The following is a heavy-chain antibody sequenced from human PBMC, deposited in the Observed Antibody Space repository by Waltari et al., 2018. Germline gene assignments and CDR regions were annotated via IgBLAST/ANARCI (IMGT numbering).Heavy chain of an antibody. CDR2: IRRKAYGGTT. CDR1: GFTFGDYA. V-gene: IGHV3-49*05. Sequence: EVQLVESGGGLVKPGRSLRLSCTASGFTFGDYAMSWFRQAPGKGLEWVGFIRRKAYGGTTEYAESVKGRFTISRDDSKSIAYLQMNSLKTEDTAVYYCTRDYSKGYDYYYYYMDVWGKGTTVTVSS. CDR3: TRDYSKGYDYYYYYMDV. D-gene: IGHD2-21*01. J-gene: IGHJ6*03.